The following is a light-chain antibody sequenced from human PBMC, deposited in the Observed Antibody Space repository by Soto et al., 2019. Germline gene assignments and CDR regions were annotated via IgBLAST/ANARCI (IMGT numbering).Light chain of an antibody. J-gene: IGKJ3*01. Sequence: DIQMTQSPSTLSASVGDRVTITCRASQSISSWLAWYQQKPGKAPKLLIYDASSLESGVPSRFSGSGSGTHFTLTITGLQPEDVATYFCQEHNGDLPVAFGPGTTVDV. V-gene: IGKV1-5*01. CDR2: DAS. CDR1: QSISSW. CDR3: QEHNGDLPVA.